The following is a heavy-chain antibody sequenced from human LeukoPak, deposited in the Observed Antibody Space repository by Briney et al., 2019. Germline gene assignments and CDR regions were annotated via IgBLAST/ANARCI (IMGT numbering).Heavy chain of an antibody. CDR3: AVHLPGDYLDR. CDR2: MNPDSGNT. Sequence: ASVRVSCKASGYAFNIYDINWVRQATGHELEWMGWMNPDSGNTGFAQKFQGRVTMTRNTSITTAYMELSSLRFEDTAVYYCAVHLPGDYLDRWGQGTLVTVSS. CDR1: GYAFNIYD. V-gene: IGHV1-8*01. J-gene: IGHJ4*02.